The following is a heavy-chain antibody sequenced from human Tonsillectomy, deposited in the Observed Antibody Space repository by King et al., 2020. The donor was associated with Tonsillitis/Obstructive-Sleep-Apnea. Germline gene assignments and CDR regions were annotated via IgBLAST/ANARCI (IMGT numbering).Heavy chain of an antibody. CDR1: GGTFSSYA. CDR2: IIPIFGTA. CDR3: ARSPNTFGGGDNWFDP. D-gene: IGHD3-3*01. J-gene: IGHJ5*02. V-gene: IGHV1-69*01. Sequence: VQLVESGAEVKKPGSSVKVSCKASGGTFSSYAISWVRQAPGQGLEWMGGIIPIFGTANYAQKFQGRVTITTDESTRTAYSERSSLRSEDTAVYYCARSPNTFGGGDNWFDPWGQGTLVTVSS.